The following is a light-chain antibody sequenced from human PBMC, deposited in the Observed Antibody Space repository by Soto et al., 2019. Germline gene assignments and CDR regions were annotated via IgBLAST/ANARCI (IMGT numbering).Light chain of an antibody. J-gene: IGKJ5*01. V-gene: IGKV3-20*01. CDR2: GAS. Sequence: EIVLTQSPGTLSLSPGERATLSCRARQSVSSGYLAWYQQKPGQAPRLLIYGASSRATGIPDRFSGSGSGTDFTLTISRLEPEDFAVYYCQLYGISPHFGQGTRLEIK. CDR3: QLYGISPH. CDR1: QSVSSGY.